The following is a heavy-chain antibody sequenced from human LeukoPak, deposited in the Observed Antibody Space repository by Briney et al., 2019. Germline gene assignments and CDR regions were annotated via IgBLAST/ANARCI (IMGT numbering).Heavy chain of an antibody. J-gene: IGHJ5*02. D-gene: IGHD3-22*01. Sequence: SETLSLTCTVSGGSISSHYWSWVRQPPGKGLEWIGYLFDSVNTKDNPSFTSRITLSADTSKNQFSLKLSSVTAADTAVYYCARERDSSGYYYSGWFDPWGQGTLVAVSS. CDR1: GGSISSHY. V-gene: IGHV4-59*11. CDR2: LFDSVNT. CDR3: ARERDSSGYYYSGWFDP.